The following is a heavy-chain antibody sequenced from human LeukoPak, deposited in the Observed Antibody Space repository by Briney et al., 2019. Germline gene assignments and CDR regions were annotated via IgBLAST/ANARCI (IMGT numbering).Heavy chain of an antibody. Sequence: PSETLSLTCTVSGYSISSGYYWGWIRQTPGKGLEWIGYIYHGGRTDYNPSLKSRVTISVDTSKNQFSLKLSSVTAADTAVYYCARGPRRRYYDSSGKIDYWGQGTLVTVSS. J-gene: IGHJ4*02. V-gene: IGHV4-38-2*02. CDR1: GYSISSGYY. D-gene: IGHD3-22*01. CDR3: ARGPRRRYYDSSGKIDY. CDR2: IYHGGRT.